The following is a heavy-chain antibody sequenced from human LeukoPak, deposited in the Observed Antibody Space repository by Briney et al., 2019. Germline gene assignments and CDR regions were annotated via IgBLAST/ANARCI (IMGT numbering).Heavy chain of an antibody. D-gene: IGHD6-6*01. CDR1: GGSISSSS. Sequence: ETLSLTCTVSGGSISSSSYYWGWIRQPPGKGLEWVSSISSSSSYIYYADSVKGRFTISRDNAKNSLYLQMNSLRAEDTAVYYCARIYSSSSSRGAFDIWGQGTMVTVSS. CDR2: ISSSSSYI. J-gene: IGHJ3*02. CDR3: ARIYSSSSSRGAFDI. V-gene: IGHV3-21*01.